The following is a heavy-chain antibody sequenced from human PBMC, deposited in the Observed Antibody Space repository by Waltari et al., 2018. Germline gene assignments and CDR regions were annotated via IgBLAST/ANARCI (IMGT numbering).Heavy chain of an antibody. J-gene: IGHJ4*02. CDR3: AKDDFSQWELHTN. Sequence: EVQLVESGGGLVQPGGSLRLSCAASGFTFSSYAMSWVRQAPGKGLEWVSAISGSGGSTYYADSVKGRFTLSRDNSKNTLYLQMNSLRADDTAVYYCAKDDFSQWELHTNWGQGTLVTVSS. CDR1: GFTFSSYA. D-gene: IGHD1-26*01. CDR2: ISGSGGST. V-gene: IGHV3-23*04.